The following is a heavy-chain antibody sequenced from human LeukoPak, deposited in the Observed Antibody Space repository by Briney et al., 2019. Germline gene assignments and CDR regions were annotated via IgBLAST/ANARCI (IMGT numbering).Heavy chain of an antibody. V-gene: IGHV4-59*01. D-gene: IGHD3-22*01. CDR1: GGSINSYY. J-gene: IGHJ4*02. CDR3: ARDDYYEGGFDC. Sequence: SETLSLTCTVSGGSINSYYWRCIRQPPGKGLEWIGYIYYSGSTNYNPSLKSRVTISVDTSKNQFSLKLSSVTAADTAVYYCARDDYYEGGFDCWGQGTLVTVSS. CDR2: IYYSGST.